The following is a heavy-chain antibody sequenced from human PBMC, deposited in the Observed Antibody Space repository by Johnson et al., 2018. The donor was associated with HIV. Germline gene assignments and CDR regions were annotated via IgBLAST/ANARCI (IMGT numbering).Heavy chain of an antibody. D-gene: IGHD4-23*01. V-gene: IGHV3-53*01. Sequence: VQLVESGGGLIQPGGSLRLSCAASGFTVSSNYMSWVRQAPGKGLEWVSIIYGGGSTSYADSVKGLLTHSRDNAKNTMYLQMNSLRAEDTAVYYCAKSPGKDHGGNSGGIDIWGQGTMVTVSS. CDR2: IYGGGST. J-gene: IGHJ3*02. CDR3: AKSPGKDHGGNSGGIDI. CDR1: GFTVSSNY.